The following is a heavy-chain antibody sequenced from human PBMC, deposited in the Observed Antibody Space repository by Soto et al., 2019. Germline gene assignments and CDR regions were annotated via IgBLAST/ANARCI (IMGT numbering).Heavy chain of an antibody. V-gene: IGHV3-7*01. CDR3: ASKRLYFYGLDV. CDR1: RFSLSTSW. CDR2: IMQDGSDK. Sequence: ESGGGLVQPGGSLRLSCTASRFSLSTSWMTWVRQAPGKGLEWVANIMQDGSDKYYVDSVKGRFTISRDNAKNSLYLQMTSLRAEDTAVDYCASKRLYFYGLDVWGQGTTVTVSS. J-gene: IGHJ6*02.